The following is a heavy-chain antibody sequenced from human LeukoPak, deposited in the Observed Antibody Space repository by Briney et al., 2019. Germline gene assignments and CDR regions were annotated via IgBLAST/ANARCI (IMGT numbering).Heavy chain of an antibody. Sequence: PGGSLRLSCAASGFTFSSYWMSGVRQAPGKGLEWVANIKQDGSEKYYVDSVKGRFTISRDNAKNSLYLQMNSLRAEDTAVYYCARDRFLFDYGDFVPFDYWGQGTLVTVSS. J-gene: IGHJ4*02. V-gene: IGHV3-7*01. CDR1: GFTFSSYW. CDR2: IKQDGSEK. D-gene: IGHD4-17*01. CDR3: ARDRFLFDYGDFVPFDY.